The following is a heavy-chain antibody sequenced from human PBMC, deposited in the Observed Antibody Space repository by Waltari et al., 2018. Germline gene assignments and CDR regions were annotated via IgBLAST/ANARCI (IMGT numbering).Heavy chain of an antibody. D-gene: IGHD2-15*01. V-gene: IGHV1-24*01. CDR3: VTTAHHVVVVQYHTYFEL. CDR1: GYTLTALS. CDR2: FHPEDGER. J-gene: IGHJ6*04. Sequence: QVQVVQSGAEVKKPGASVKVSCKLEGYTLTALSIHWVRQAPAKGLEWMGSFHPEDGERTSAQKFQGRITMTEDTSTDTAYMELRSLKSEDTAMYYCVTTAHHVVVVQYHTYFELWGKGTTVTVSS.